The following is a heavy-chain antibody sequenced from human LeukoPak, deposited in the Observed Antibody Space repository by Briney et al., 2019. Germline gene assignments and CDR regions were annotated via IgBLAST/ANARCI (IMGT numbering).Heavy chain of an antibody. CDR3: ARDWTGWQQLVPSSFDY. D-gene: IGHD6-13*01. Sequence: PGGSLRLSCAASGFTFSSYSMNWVRQGPGKGLEWVSYISSSSSALYYADSVKGRFTISRDNAKNSLYLQMNSLRAEDTAVYYCARDWTGWQQLVPSSFDYWGQGTLVTVSS. J-gene: IGHJ4*02. V-gene: IGHV3-48*01. CDR1: GFTFSSYS. CDR2: ISSSSSAL.